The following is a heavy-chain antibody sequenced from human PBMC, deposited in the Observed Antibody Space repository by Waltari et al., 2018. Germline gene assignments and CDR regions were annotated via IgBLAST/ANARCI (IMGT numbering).Heavy chain of an antibody. D-gene: IGHD3-16*02. CDR2: IRSKAYGGTT. J-gene: IGHJ4*02. CDR1: GFTFGDYA. CDR3: TRDATIWGSYRRRLYFDY. Sequence: EVQLVESGGGLVQPGRSLRLSCTASGFTFGDYAMSWFRQAPGKGLEWVGFIRSKAYGGTTEYAASVKCRFTISRDDSKSIAYLQMNSLKTEDTAVYYCTRDATIWGSYRRRLYFDYWGQGTLVTVSS. V-gene: IGHV3-49*03.